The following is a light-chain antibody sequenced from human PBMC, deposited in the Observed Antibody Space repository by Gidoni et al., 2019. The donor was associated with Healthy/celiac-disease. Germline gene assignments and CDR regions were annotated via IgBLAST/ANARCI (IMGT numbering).Light chain of an antibody. J-gene: IGKJ2*01. CDR2: GAS. CDR3: QQYNNWPWYT. CDR1: QSVSST. Sequence: EIVMTQSPATLSVSPGERATLSYRASQSVSSTLAGYQQKPGQAPRLLIYGASTRATGIPARFSGSGSGTEFTLTISSLQSEDFAVYYCQQYNNWPWYTFGQGTKLEIK. V-gene: IGKV3-15*01.